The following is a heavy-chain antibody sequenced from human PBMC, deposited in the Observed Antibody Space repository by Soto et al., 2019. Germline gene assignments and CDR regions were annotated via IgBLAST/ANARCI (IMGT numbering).Heavy chain of an antibody. J-gene: IGHJ5*02. CDR3: ARDFDAYSSSWGYLSPLWFDP. V-gene: IGHV1-2*02. D-gene: IGHD6-13*01. CDR2: INPNSGGT. Sequence: ASVKVSCKASGYTFTGYYMHWVRQAPGQGLEWMGWINPNSGGTNYAQKFQGRVTMTRDTSISTAYMELSRLRSDDTAVYYCARDFDAYSSSWGYLSPLWFDPWGQGTLVTVSS. CDR1: GYTFTGYY.